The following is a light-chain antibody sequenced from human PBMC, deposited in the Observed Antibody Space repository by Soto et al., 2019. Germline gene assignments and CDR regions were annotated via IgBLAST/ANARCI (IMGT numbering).Light chain of an antibody. CDR2: AAS. CDR1: QGISNY. CDR3: QNYNGAPWT. V-gene: IGKV1-27*01. J-gene: IGKJ1*01. Sequence: DIQMTQSPSSLSASVGDRVTITCRASQGISNYLAWYQQKPGKVPKLLIYAASTLHSGVPSRFSGSGSGTDFTLTISSLHPEDVAAYYCQNYNGAPWTFGQGTKVEVK.